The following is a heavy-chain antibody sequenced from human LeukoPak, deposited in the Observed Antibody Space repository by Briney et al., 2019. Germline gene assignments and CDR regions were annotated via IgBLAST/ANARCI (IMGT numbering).Heavy chain of an antibody. CDR2: IRYDGSNK. V-gene: IGHV3-30*02. CDR1: GFIFNSYG. Sequence: GGSLRLSCAASGFIFNSYGMHWVRQAPGKGLEWVAFIRYDGSNKYYADSVKGRFTISRDNAKNSLNLQVNSLRAEDTAVYYCVRERYHGSGAPKFWGQGTLVTVSS. CDR3: VRERYHGSGAPKF. D-gene: IGHD3-10*01. J-gene: IGHJ4*02.